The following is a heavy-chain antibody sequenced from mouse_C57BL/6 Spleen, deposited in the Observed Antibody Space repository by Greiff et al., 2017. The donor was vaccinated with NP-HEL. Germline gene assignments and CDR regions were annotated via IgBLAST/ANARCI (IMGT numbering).Heavy chain of an antibody. CDR3: ARRDYDGFAY. D-gene: IGHD2-4*01. Sequence: EVQRVESEGGLVQPGSSMKLSCTASGFTFSDYYMAWVRQVPEKGLEWVANINYDGSSTYYLDSLKSRFIISRDNAKNILYLQMSSLKSEDTATYYCARRDYDGFAYWGQGTLVTVSA. CDR2: INYDGSST. CDR1: GFTFSDYY. V-gene: IGHV5-16*01. J-gene: IGHJ3*01.